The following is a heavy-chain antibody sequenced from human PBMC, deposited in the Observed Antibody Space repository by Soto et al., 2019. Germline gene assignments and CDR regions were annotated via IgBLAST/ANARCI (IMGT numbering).Heavy chain of an antibody. CDR1: GDSVGKQD. CDR3: ARTLDYGHMDV. CDR2: IYRSGST. Sequence: LSLTCTGSGDSVGKQDWSCIRRPPGRGLEWIGYIYRSGSTKYNPSLKSRLTISVDTSKNQFSLKLSSVTAADTAVYYCARTLDYGHMDVWGKGTTVTVSS. V-gene: IGHV4-4*09. J-gene: IGHJ6*03. D-gene: IGHD3-16*01.